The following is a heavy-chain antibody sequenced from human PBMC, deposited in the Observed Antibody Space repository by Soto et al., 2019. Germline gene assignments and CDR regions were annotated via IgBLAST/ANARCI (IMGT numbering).Heavy chain of an antibody. Sequence: SETLSLTCIVSGVSVTSYTLSWVRQPANKGLEWIGRVFSSVSATYNPSLKSRVSISMDTAENRTSLKLDSVTAADAGVYFCARDGMTTGDTWGPGTLVTVYS. CDR3: ARDGMTTGDT. J-gene: IGHJ4*02. CDR2: VFSSVSA. V-gene: IGHV4-4*07. D-gene: IGHD2-21*02. CDR1: GVSVTSYT.